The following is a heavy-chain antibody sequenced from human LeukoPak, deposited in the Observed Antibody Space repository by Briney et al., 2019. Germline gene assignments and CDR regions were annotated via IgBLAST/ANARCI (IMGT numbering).Heavy chain of an antibody. CDR2: IIPIFGTA. D-gene: IGHD6-6*01. J-gene: IGHJ4*02. CDR1: GGTFSSYA. Sequence: SVKVSCKASGGTFSSYAISWVRQAPGQGLEWMGGIIPIFGTANYAQKFQGRVTITTDESTSTAFMELSSLRSEDTAVYYCASAGSSNLRCAYWGQGTLVTVSS. V-gene: IGHV1-69*05. CDR3: ASAGSSNLRCAY.